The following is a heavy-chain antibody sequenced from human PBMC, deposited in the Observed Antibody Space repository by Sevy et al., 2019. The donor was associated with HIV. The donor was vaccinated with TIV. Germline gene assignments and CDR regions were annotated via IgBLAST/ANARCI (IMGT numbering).Heavy chain of an antibody. Sequence: GGSLRLSCAASGFTVSSNYMSWVRQAPGKGLEWVSVIYSGGSTYYADSMKGRFTISRDNSKNTLYLQMNSLRAEDTAVYYCARDSMSGTTTFDYWGQGTLVTVSS. CDR2: IYSGGST. CDR1: GFTVSSNY. J-gene: IGHJ4*02. CDR3: ARDSMSGTTTFDY. V-gene: IGHV3-53*01. D-gene: IGHD1-7*01.